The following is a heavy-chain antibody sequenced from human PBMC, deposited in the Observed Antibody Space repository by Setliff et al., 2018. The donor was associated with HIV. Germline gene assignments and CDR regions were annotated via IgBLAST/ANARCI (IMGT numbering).Heavy chain of an antibody. CDR2: IYWDGDT. CDR1: GFSLATDGVS. J-gene: IGHJ3*02. D-gene: IGHD2-8*01. Sequence: SGPTLVNPTETLTLTCAFSGFSLATDGVSLGWIRQPPGEGPEWLALIYWDGDTRYSPSLKSRLTITKDTSKNQVVLTMTNMDPVDTATYYCAHASCTNGVCYTGAFDIWGQGTMVTVSS. V-gene: IGHV2-5*02. CDR3: AHASCTNGVCYTGAFDI.